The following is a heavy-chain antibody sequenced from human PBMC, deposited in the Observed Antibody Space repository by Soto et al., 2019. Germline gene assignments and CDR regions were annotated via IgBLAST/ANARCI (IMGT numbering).Heavy chain of an antibody. Sequence: GASVKVSCKASGYTFTSYDINWVRHATGQGLEWMGWMNPNSGNTGYAQKFQGRVTMTRNTSISTAYMELSSLRSEDTAVYYCARGLLRFMGWRPYYSIDSRGKGTTVT. D-gene: IGHD3-3*01. V-gene: IGHV1-8*01. J-gene: IGHJ6*03. CDR3: ARGLLRFMGWRPYYSIDS. CDR2: MNPNSGNT. CDR1: GYTFTSYD.